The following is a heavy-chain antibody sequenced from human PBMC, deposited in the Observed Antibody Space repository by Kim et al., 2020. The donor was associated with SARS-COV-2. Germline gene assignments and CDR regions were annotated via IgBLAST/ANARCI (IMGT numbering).Heavy chain of an antibody. Sequence: SETLSLTCTVSSHSTSSGYYWGWIRQSPGKGLEWIGSVHQSSMTYYNPSLRSRVTISIDTSKNQFSLRLNSVTAAATAVYYCTSKYYYDTSGYYYADWWGQGTLVTVSS. D-gene: IGHD3-22*01. CDR2: VHQSSMT. CDR1: SHSTSSGYY. J-gene: IGHJ4*02. CDR3: TSKYYYDTSGYYYADW. V-gene: IGHV4-38-2*02.